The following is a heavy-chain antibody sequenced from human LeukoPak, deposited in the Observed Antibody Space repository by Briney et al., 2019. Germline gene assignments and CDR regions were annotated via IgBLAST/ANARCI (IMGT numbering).Heavy chain of an antibody. CDR1: GFTVSNNY. D-gene: IGHD1-20*01. V-gene: IGHV3-11*04. Sequence: GGSLRISYAASGFTVSNNYMSWVRQAPGKGLEWVSYISSSGSTIYYADSVKGRFTISRDNAKNSLYLQMNSLRAEDTAVYYCVRGTVTGYFDYWGQGTLVTVSS. J-gene: IGHJ4*02. CDR2: ISSSGSTI. CDR3: VRGTVTGYFDY.